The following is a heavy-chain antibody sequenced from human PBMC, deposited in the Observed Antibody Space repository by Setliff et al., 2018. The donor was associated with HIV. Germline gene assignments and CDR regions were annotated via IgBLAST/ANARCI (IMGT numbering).Heavy chain of an antibody. J-gene: IGHJ6*02. Sequence: QPGGSLRLSCAASGFTFSSYDMQWVRQAPGKGLEWVSAIGIAGDAYYAGSVKGRFTISRENAKNSLYLHMNSLTAGDTAVYYCARRGIIGTSHYHGMDVWGQGTTVTVSS. CDR3: ARRGIIGTSHYHGMDV. CDR1: GFTFSSYD. V-gene: IGHV3-13*01. D-gene: IGHD1-20*01. CDR2: IGIAGDA.